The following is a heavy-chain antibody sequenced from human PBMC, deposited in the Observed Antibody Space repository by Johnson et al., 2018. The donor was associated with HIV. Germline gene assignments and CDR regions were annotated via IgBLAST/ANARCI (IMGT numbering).Heavy chain of an antibody. J-gene: IGHJ3*02. CDR2: ISYDGSNK. CDR3: ARGSLSGNPDI. V-gene: IGHV3-30*04. Sequence: VQLVESGGGVVQSGRSLRLSCAASGFTFSSYAMHWVRQAPGKGLEWVAVISYDGSNKYYADSVKGRFTISRDNSKNTLYLQMNSLRAEDTAVYYCARGSLSGNPDIWGQGTMVTVSS. D-gene: IGHD1-26*01. CDR1: GFTFSSYA.